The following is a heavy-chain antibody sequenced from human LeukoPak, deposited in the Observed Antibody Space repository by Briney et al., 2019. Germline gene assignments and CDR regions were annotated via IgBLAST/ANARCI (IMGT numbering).Heavy chain of an antibody. V-gene: IGHV4-34*01. Sequence: SETLSLTCAVYGGSLSGYYWSWIRQPPGKGLEWIGEINHSGSTNYNPSLKSRVTISVDTSKNQFSLKLSSVTAADTAVYYCARGSGSYFEWGQGTLVTVSS. J-gene: IGHJ4*02. CDR2: INHSGST. D-gene: IGHD1-26*01. CDR3: ARGSGSYFE. CDR1: GGSLSGYY.